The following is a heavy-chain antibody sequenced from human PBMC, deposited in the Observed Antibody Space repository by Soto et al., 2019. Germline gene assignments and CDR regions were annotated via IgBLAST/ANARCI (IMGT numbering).Heavy chain of an antibody. V-gene: IGHV1-18*01. J-gene: IGHJ6*02. D-gene: IGHD1-1*01. CDR2: ITAYNGNA. CDR1: GYSFTSYG. Sequence: VPSVKVSFKASGYSFTSYGISWLRQFPGQGLEWMGWITAYNGNANYAQKFQGRVTVTTDISTSTAYMELRSLRSDDTAVYFCARDGGAERPYYYYGMDVWGQGTTVTVSS. CDR3: ARDGGAERPYYYYGMDV.